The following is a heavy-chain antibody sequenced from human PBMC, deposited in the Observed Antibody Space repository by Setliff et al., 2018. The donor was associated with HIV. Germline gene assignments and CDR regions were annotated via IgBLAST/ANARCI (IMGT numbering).Heavy chain of an antibody. CDR1: GYTFTNFG. J-gene: IGHJ4*02. Sequence: ASVKVSCKASGYTFTNFGIGWVRQAPGQGFEWMGWISAYNGNTNYAQKLQGRVTMTRNTSIRTAYMELSSLRSEDTAVYYCARDPYGWGQGTLVTVSS. D-gene: IGHD4-17*01. CDR3: ARDPYG. CDR2: ISAYNGNT. V-gene: IGHV1-18*01.